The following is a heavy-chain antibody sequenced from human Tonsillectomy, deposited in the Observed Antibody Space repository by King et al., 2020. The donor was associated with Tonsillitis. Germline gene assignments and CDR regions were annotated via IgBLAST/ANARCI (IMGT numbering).Heavy chain of an antibody. Sequence: QLVQSGAEVKKPGASVKVSCKASGYTFTNYSISWVRQAPGQGLEWMGWISAYKGNTNYAQKLQGRVTMNRATSTSTAYMELRSLRSDDTAVDYCAGVYDFWSRYYFDYWGQGTPVTVSS. CDR1: GYTFTNYS. D-gene: IGHD3-3*01. V-gene: IGHV1-18*01. J-gene: IGHJ4*02. CDR3: AGVYDFWSRYYFDY. CDR2: ISAYKGNT.